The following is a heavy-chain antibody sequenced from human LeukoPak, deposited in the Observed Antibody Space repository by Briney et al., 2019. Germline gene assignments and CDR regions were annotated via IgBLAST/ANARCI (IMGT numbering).Heavy chain of an antibody. J-gene: IGHJ3*02. CDR2: FSGRDSTT. Sequence: PGGSLRLSCVTSGFSFRNYAMTWVRQAPGKGLEWVSVFSGRDSTTDYADSVKGRFTLSRDNSKNTLHLQMNTLRAEDTAVYYCARGQYCSSTSCYVIGAFDIWGQGTMVTVSS. D-gene: IGHD2-2*01. V-gene: IGHV3-23*01. CDR3: ARGQYCSSTSCYVIGAFDI. CDR1: GFSFRNYA.